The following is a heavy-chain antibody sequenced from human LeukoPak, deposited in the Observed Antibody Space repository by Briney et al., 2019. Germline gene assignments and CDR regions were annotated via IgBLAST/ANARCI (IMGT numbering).Heavy chain of an antibody. V-gene: IGHV4-59*01. D-gene: IGHD5-12*01. J-gene: IGHJ4*02. CDR3: AREGGYSGYDYFGGFDY. Sequence: PSETLSLTCTVSGGSISSYYWSWIRQPPGKGLEWIGYIYYSGSTNYNPSLKSRVTISVDTSKNQFSLKLSSVTAADTAVYYCAREGGYSGYDYFGGFDYWGQGTLVTVSS. CDR2: IYYSGST. CDR1: GGSISSYY.